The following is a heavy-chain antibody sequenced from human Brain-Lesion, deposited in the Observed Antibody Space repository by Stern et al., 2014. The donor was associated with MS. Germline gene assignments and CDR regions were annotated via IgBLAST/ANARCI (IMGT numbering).Heavy chain of an antibody. CDR2: INPNTGGT. CDR1: GYIFTGHY. D-gene: IGHD3-3*01. V-gene: IGHV1-2*02. J-gene: IGHJ6*02. CDR3: ARDQRGITIFGVVTDYYYLGMDV. Sequence: QLVQSGAEVKKPGASAKVSCKTSGYIFTGHYIHWVRQAPGQGLEWMAWINPNTGGTKCAQQFQGRVTMSRDTSISTAYVELSSLTSDDTAVYYCARDQRGITIFGVVTDYYYLGMDVWGQGTTVTVSS.